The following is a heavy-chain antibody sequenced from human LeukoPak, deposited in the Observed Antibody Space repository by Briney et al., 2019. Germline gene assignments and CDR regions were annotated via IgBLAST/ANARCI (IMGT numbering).Heavy chain of an antibody. Sequence: PGGSLRLSCAASGITVSSNHMSWVRQPPGKGLEWVPIIYSGGTTYYADSVQGRFTISRDNSKNTVYLQMNSLRVEDTAVYYCARDPRTTGKSNYGMDVWGQGTTVTVSS. CDR3: ARDPRTTGKSNYGMDV. J-gene: IGHJ6*02. CDR2: IYSGGTT. D-gene: IGHD4-17*01. V-gene: IGHV3-53*01. CDR1: GITVSSNH.